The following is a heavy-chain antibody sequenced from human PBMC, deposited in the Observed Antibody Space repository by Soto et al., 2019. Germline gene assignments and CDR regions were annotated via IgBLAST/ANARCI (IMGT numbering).Heavy chain of an antibody. D-gene: IGHD3-10*01. Sequence: GASVKVSCKASGCNFNIYGINWVRQAPVQGLELMGWISAYDGKTTYAEKFQGRVTMTTDASTRTAYMELRSLRSDDTAVYYCARDPQEYWTSYWFGRWGQGTRVTVSS. CDR1: GCNFNIYG. CDR3: ARDPQEYWTSYWFGR. J-gene: IGHJ5*02. CDR2: ISAYDGKT. V-gene: IGHV1-18*01.